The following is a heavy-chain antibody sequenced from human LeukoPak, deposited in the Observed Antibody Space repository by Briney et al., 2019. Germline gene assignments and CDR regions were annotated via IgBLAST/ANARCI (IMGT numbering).Heavy chain of an antibody. J-gene: IGHJ4*02. CDR1: GFTFSSYG. V-gene: IGHV3-33*01. D-gene: IGHD3-22*01. CDR2: IWYDGSNK. CDR3: ARDGGEYYDSSGYYDY. Sequence: PGGSLRLSCAASGFTFSSYGMHWVRQAPGKGLEWVAVIWYDGSNKYYADSVKGRFTISRDNSKNTLYLQMNSLRAEDTAVYYCARDGGEYYDSSGYYDYWGQGTLVTVSP.